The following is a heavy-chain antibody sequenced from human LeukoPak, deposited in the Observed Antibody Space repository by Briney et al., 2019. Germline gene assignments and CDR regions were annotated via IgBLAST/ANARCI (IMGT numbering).Heavy chain of an antibody. J-gene: IGHJ4*02. Sequence: PGGSLRLSCAASGFTFDDYGMSWVRQAPGKGLEWVSGINWNGSNTDYADSVKGRFTISRDNSKNSLYLQMNSLRTEDTALYYCAKDSTFGCTSTSCSLDYWGQGTLVTVSS. V-gene: IGHV3-20*04. D-gene: IGHD2-2*01. CDR1: GFTFDDYG. CDR2: INWNGSNT. CDR3: AKDSTFGCTSTSCSLDY.